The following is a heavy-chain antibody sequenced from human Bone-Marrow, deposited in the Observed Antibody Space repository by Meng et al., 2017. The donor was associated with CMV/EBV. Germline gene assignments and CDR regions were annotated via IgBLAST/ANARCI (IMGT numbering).Heavy chain of an antibody. CDR2: LSWNGASV. CDR1: GFTFDDHA. Sequence: SLKISCAASGFTFDDHAMHWVRQAPGKGLEWVSGLSWNGASVAYADSVKGRFTISRDNAKSFLYLQMNSLRAEDTALYYCAKDALGYSGRYDLDIWGQGTLVTVSS. J-gene: IGHJ4*02. V-gene: IGHV3-9*01. D-gene: IGHD1-26*01. CDR3: AKDALGYSGRYDLDI.